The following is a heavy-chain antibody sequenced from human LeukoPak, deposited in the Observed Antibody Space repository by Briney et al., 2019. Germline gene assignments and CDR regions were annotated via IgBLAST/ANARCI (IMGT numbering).Heavy chain of an antibody. Sequence: PGGSLRLSCAASGFTFSSYAMSSVRQAPGKGLEWVSAISGSGGSTYYADSVKGRFTISRDNSKNTLYLQMNSLRAEGTAVYYCTKDRSGYDPRFDYWGQGTLVTVSS. CDR2: ISGSGGST. CDR3: TKDRSGYDPRFDY. CDR1: GFTFSSYA. D-gene: IGHD5-12*01. J-gene: IGHJ4*02. V-gene: IGHV3-23*01.